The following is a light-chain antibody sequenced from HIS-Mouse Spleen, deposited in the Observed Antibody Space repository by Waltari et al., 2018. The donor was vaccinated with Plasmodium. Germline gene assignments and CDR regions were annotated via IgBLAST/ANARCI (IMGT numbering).Light chain of an antibody. CDR3: SSYAGSNNLV. CDR2: EVS. V-gene: IGLV2-8*01. J-gene: IGLJ2*01. Sequence: QSALTQPPSASGSPGQSVTISCTGTSSYLGGYNYFSWYQQHPGKAPKLMIYEVSKRPSGVPDRFSGSKSGNTASLTVSGLQAEDEADYYCSSYAGSNNLVFGGGTKLTVL. CDR1: SSYLGGYNY.